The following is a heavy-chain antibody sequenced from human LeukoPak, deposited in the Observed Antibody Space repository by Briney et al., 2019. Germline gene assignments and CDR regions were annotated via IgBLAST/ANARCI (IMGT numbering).Heavy chain of an antibody. CDR2: IYYTGST. Sequence: SETLPLTCTVSGGSISSYYWSWIRQPPGKGLEWIGYIYYTGSTNYNPSLKSRVTISVDTSKNQFSLKLSSVTAADTAVYYCARDDYGGNALGYWGQGTLVTVSS. CDR1: GGSISSYY. D-gene: IGHD4-23*01. CDR3: ARDDYGGNALGY. V-gene: IGHV4-59*01. J-gene: IGHJ4*02.